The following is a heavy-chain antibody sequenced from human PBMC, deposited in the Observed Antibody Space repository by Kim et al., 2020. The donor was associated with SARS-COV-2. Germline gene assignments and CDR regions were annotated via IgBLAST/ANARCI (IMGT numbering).Heavy chain of an antibody. V-gene: IGHV3-23*01. D-gene: IGHD2-2*03. J-gene: IGHJ4*02. Sequence: GGSLRLSCTTSGFTFTGYAMSWVRQAPGKGLEWVSSIDGSDGTTYYVDSVKGRFTISRDNSKTTLNLQMSNLRADDTAVYYCMKGGWGWIWDHWGEGTLVTVSS. CDR3: MKGGWGWIWDH. CDR1: GFTFTGYA. CDR2: IDGSDGTT.